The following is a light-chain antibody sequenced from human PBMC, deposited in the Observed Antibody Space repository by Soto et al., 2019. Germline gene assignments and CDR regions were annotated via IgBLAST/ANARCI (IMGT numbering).Light chain of an antibody. J-gene: IGLJ1*01. CDR1: SSDVGGYNY. V-gene: IGLV2-14*03. Sequence: QSALTQPASVSGSSGQSITISCTGTSSDVGGYNYVSWYQYHPGKAPKLMIYDVSNRPSGVSNRFSGSKSGNTASLTISGLQPEDEADYYCSSYTPSNTRLIVFATGTRVTV. CDR3: SSYTPSNTRLIV. CDR2: DVS.